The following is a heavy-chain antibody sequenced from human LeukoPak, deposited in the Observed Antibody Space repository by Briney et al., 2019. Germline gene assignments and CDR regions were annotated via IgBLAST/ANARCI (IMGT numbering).Heavy chain of an antibody. D-gene: IGHD3-22*01. V-gene: IGHV3-23*01. J-gene: IGHJ3*02. Sequence: ETLSLTCTVSGGSISSSSYYWGWIRQAPGKGLEWVSAISGSGGSTYYADSVKGRFTISRDNSKNTLYLQMNSLRAEDTAVYYCARAKFDSSGYYYRGFDIWGQGTMVTVSS. CDR2: ISGSGGST. CDR3: ARAKFDSSGYYYRGFDI. CDR1: GGSISSSSYY.